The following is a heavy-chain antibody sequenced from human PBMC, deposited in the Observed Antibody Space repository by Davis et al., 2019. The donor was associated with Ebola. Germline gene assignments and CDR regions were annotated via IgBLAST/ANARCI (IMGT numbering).Heavy chain of an antibody. J-gene: IGHJ5*02. D-gene: IGHD4-17*01. CDR1: GFTFNNYA. CDR3: AKVHPPTTVTTGWFDP. CDR2: ISWNSISI. Sequence: PGRSLKISCAASGFTFNNYAMHWVRQAPGKGLEWVSGISWNSISIGYADSVKGRFTISRDNANHSLYLQMNSLRPEDTAVYYCAKVHPPTTVTTGWFDPWGQGTLVTVSS. V-gene: IGHV3-9*01.